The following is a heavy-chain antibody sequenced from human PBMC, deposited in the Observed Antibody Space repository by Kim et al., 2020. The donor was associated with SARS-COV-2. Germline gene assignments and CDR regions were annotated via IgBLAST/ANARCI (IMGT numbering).Heavy chain of an antibody. J-gene: IGHJ4*02. D-gene: IGHD3-10*01. CDR1: GFTFSSYE. Sequence: GGSLRLSCAASGFTFSSYEMNWVRQAPGKGLEWVSYISSSGSTIYYADSVKGRFTISRDNAKNSLYLQMNSLRAEDTAVYYCARDREIYGHDWGQGTLVTVSS. V-gene: IGHV3-48*03. CDR3: ARDREIYGHD. CDR2: ISSSGSTI.